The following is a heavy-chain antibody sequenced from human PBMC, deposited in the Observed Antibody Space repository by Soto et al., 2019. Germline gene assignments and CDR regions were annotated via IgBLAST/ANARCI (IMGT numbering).Heavy chain of an antibody. D-gene: IGHD1-26*01. Sequence: QITLKESGPTLVKPTQTLTLTCTFSGFSLSTSGVGVGWIRQPPGKALEWLALIYWDDDKRYSPSLKSRLTITKDTSKNQVVLTMTNIDPVDTATYYCAHMSPIVQVDAFDIWGQGTMVTVSS. CDR3: AHMSPIVQVDAFDI. V-gene: IGHV2-5*02. CDR2: IYWDDDK. J-gene: IGHJ3*02. CDR1: GFSLSTSGVG.